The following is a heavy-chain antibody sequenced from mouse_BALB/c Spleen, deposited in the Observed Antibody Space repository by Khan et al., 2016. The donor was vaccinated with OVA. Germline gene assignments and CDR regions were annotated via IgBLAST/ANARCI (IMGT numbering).Heavy chain of an antibody. Sequence: QIQLVQSGPELKKPGETVKISCKASGYTFTSFGMNWVKQAPGKGLEWMGWINTYTGEPTYADDFKGRFAFSLETSASTAYLQINNLKNEDTATXCCAIPPCFPYSMAYWGQGTSVTVSS. J-gene: IGHJ4*01. CDR2: INTYTGEP. CDR3: AIPPCFPYSMAY. V-gene: IGHV9-3-1*01. CDR1: GYTFTSFG.